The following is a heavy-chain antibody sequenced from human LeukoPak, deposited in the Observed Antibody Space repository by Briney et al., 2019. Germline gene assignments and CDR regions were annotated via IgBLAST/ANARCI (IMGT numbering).Heavy chain of an antibody. V-gene: IGHV5-51*01. D-gene: IGHD3-3*01. CDR2: IYPGDSDT. CDR3: ARLSYDFWSGYKSMPNWFDP. J-gene: IGHJ5*02. Sequence: GESLKISCKGSGYSFTSYWIGWVRQMLGKGLEWMGIIYPGDSDTRYSPSFQGQVTISADKSISTAYLQWSSLKASDTAMYYCARLSYDFWSGYKSMPNWFDPWGQGTLVTVSS. CDR1: GYSFTSYW.